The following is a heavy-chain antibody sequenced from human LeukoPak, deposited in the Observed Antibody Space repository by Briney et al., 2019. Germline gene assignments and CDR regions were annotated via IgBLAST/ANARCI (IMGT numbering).Heavy chain of an antibody. CDR3: ANLIAVSSGYFDL. J-gene: IGHJ2*01. CDR1: GFTFGSYA. CDR2: ISGRGNGT. V-gene: IGHV3-23*01. Sequence: LAGGSLRLSCEASGFTFGSYAMNWVRQAPGKGLEWLAGISGRGNGTYYADSVRGRFLISRDNSKTTVYLQMNSLRVDDTATYWCANLIAVSSGYFDLWGRGTLVTVSS. D-gene: IGHD6-19*01.